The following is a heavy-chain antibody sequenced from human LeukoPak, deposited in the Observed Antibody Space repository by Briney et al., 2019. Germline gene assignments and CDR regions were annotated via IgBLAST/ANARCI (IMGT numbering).Heavy chain of an antibody. Sequence: GGSLRLSCAASGFTLSSFGMNWVRQAPGKGLEWVSAISGSGGSTYYADSVKGRFTISRDNSKNTLYLQMNSLRAEDTAVYYCAKDLYSSSPRQFDYWGQGTLVTVSS. CDR3: AKDLYSSSPRQFDY. CDR2: ISGSGGST. J-gene: IGHJ4*02. CDR1: GFTLSSFG. V-gene: IGHV3-23*01. D-gene: IGHD6-6*01.